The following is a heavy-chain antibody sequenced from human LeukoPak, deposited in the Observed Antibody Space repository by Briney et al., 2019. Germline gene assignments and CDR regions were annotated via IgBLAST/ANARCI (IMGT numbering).Heavy chain of an antibody. J-gene: IGHJ4*02. V-gene: IGHV1-18*04. CDR3: ARDGAEDDSSGSPLDY. D-gene: IGHD3-22*01. CDR1: GYSFTSYW. CDR2: ISAYNGNT. Sequence: PGESLKISCKGSGYSFTSYWIGWVRQMPGKGLEWMGWISAYNGNTNYAQKLQGRVTMTTDTSTSTAYMELRSLRSDDTAVYYCARDGAEDDSSGSPLDYWGQGTLVTVSS.